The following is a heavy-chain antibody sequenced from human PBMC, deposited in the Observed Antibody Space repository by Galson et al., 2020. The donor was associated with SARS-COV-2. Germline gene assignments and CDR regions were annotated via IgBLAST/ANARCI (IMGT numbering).Heavy chain of an antibody. CDR1: GGSISSGDYY. CDR3: ARDGPVSGGQWDDY. D-gene: IGHD2-15*01. CDR2: IYYSGST. Sequence: ETSETLSLTCTVSGGSISSGDYYWSWIRQPPGKGLEWIGYIYYSGSTYYNPSLKSRVTISVDTSKNQFSLKLSSVTAADTAVYYCARDGPVSGGQWDDYWGQGTLVTVSS. J-gene: IGHJ4*02. V-gene: IGHV4-30-4*01.